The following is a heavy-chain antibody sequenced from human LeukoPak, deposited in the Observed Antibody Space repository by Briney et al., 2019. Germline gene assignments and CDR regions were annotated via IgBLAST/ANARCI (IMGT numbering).Heavy chain of an antibody. CDR3: ARDRGIAAAGLQYWFDP. Sequence: SQTLSLTFAISGDSVSSNTAAWNWIWQSPSRGLEWLGRTYYRSKWYNDYAVSVKSRITINPDTSKNQFSLQLNSVTPEDTAVYYCARDRGIAAAGLQYWFDPWGQGTLVTVSS. J-gene: IGHJ5*02. V-gene: IGHV6-1*01. D-gene: IGHD6-13*01. CDR2: TYYRSKWYN. CDR1: GDSVSSNTAA.